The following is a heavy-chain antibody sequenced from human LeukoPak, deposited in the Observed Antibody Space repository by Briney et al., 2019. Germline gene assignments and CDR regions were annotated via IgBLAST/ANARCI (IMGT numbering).Heavy chain of an antibody. V-gene: IGHV3-23*01. CDR1: GFTFSSYA. J-gene: IGHJ4*02. CDR2: ISGSGGST. Sequence: PGGPLRISCAASGFTFSSYAMSWVRQAPGKGLEWVSTISGSGGSTHYADSVNGRFTISRDSSKNTLHLQMNSLRVEDTAVYYCAKDMVRGVIQSAFDFWGQGTLVTVSS. D-gene: IGHD3-10*01. CDR3: AKDMVRGVIQSAFDF.